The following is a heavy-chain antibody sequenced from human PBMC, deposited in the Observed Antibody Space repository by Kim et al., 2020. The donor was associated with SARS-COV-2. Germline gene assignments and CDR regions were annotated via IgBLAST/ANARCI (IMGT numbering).Heavy chain of an antibody. CDR2: FDPEDGET. CDR1: GYTLTELS. J-gene: IGHJ6*02. D-gene: IGHD2-15*01. CDR3: ATSPRYCSGGSCYSYYYYGMDV. Sequence: ASVKVSCKVSGYTLTELSMHWVRQAPGKGLEWMGGFDPEDGETIYAQKFQGRVTMTEDTSTDTAYMELSSLRSEDTAVYYCATSPRYCSGGSCYSYYYYGMDVWGQGTTVTVSS. V-gene: IGHV1-24*01.